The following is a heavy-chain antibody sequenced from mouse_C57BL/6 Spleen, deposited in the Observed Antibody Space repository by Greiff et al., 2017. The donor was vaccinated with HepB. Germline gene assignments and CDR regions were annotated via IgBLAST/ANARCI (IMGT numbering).Heavy chain of an antibody. CDR3: ARCGSSYDYAMDY. CDR2: INPGSGGT. CDR1: GYAFTNYL. J-gene: IGHJ4*01. V-gene: IGHV1-54*01. Sequence: QVQLQQSGAELVRPGTSVKVSCKASGYAFTNYLIEWVKQRPGQGLEWIGVINPGSGGTNYNEKFKGKATLTADESSSTAYMQLSSLTSEDSAVYFCARCGSSYDYAMDYWGQGTSVTVSS. D-gene: IGHD1-1*01.